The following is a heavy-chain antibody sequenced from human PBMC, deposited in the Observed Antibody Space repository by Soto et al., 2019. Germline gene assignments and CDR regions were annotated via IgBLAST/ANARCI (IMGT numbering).Heavy chain of an antibody. J-gene: IGHJ4*02. CDR3: AKDHGVGHTVYYFDF. V-gene: IGHV3-30*18. D-gene: IGHD1-26*01. Sequence: GGSLRLSCAASGFTFSSYAMHWVRQAPGKGLKRVAFISYDESDKYYTDSVKGRFTISRDNSKDTLYLQMHSLRAEDTAVYYCAKDHGVGHTVYYFDFWGQGTMVSVSS. CDR1: GFTFSSYA. CDR2: ISYDESDK.